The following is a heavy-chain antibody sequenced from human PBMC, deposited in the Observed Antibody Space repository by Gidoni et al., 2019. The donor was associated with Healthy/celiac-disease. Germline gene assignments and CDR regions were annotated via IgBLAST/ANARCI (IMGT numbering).Heavy chain of an antibody. V-gene: IGHV3-66*01. CDR1: GFTVSSNY. Sequence: EVQLVESGGGLVQPGGSLRLSCAASGFTVSSNYMSWVRQAPGKGLEWVSVIYSGGSTYYADSVKGRFTISRDNSKNTLYLQMNSLRAEDTAVYYCASTYMTTVTTFDYWGQGTLVTVSS. J-gene: IGHJ4*02. D-gene: IGHD4-17*01. CDR3: ASTYMTTVTTFDY. CDR2: IYSGGST.